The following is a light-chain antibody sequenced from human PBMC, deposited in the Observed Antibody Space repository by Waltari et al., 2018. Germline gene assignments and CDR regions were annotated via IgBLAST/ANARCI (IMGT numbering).Light chain of an antibody. J-gene: IGKJ3*01. V-gene: IGKV3-15*01. CDR2: GAS. CDR3: QQYNNWPLT. Sequence: EIVTTKPPATLSVSPGERATLSCRASQSVSSNLAWYQQKPGQAPRLLLYGASTRATGIPARFSGSGSGTEFTLTISSMQSEDFAVYYCQQYNNWPLTFGPGTKVDIK. CDR1: QSVSSN.